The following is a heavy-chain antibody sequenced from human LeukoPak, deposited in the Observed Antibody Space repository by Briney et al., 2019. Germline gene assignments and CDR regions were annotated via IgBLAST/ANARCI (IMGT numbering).Heavy chain of an antibody. J-gene: IGHJ4*02. CDR2: IYYSGST. Sequence: SETLSLTCTVSGGSISSYYWSWIRQPPGKGLEWIGYIYYSGSTNYNPSLKSRVAISVDTSKDQFSLKLSSVTAADTAVYYCARDIVAVIWGQGTLVTVSS. CDR3: ARDIVAVI. D-gene: IGHD5-12*01. V-gene: IGHV4-59*01. CDR1: GGSISSYY.